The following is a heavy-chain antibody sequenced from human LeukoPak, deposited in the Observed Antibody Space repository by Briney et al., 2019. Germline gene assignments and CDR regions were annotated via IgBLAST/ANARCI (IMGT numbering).Heavy chain of an antibody. CDR3: AKESTVTTRSSYGY. CDR2: ICGSGGST. CDR1: GFTFSSYA. J-gene: IGHJ4*02. V-gene: IGHV3-23*01. Sequence: PGGSLRLSCAASGFTFSSYAMSWVRQAPGKGLEWVSAICGSGGSTYYADSVKGRFTISRDNSKNTLYLQMNSLRAEDTAVYYCAKESTVTTRSSYGYWGQGTLVTVSS. D-gene: IGHD4-17*01.